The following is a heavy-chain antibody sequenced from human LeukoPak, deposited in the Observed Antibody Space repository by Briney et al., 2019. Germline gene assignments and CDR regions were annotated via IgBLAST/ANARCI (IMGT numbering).Heavy chain of an antibody. CDR2: INPNNGGT. CDR1: GCTFTGYY. D-gene: IGHD1-26*01. CDR3: ARFPSLLPFDY. J-gene: IGHJ4*02. V-gene: IGHV1-2*02. Sequence: ASVKVSCKASGCTFTGYYMHWVRQAPEEGLEWMGWINPNNGGTNYAPKFQGRVTMTRDTSISTAYMELSSLRSDDTAVYYCARFPSLLPFDYWGQGTLVTVSS.